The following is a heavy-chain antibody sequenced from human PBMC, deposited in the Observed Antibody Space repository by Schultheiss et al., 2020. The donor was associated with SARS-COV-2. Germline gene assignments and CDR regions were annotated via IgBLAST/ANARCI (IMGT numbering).Heavy chain of an antibody. CDR1: GGSVSSGVYY. CDR2: IYYSGES. D-gene: IGHD1-26*01. CDR3: ARSYYPHPHPPLSFTMDV. J-gene: IGHJ6*02. V-gene: IGHV4-61*03. Sequence: SETLSLTCTVSGGSVSSGVYYWSWIRQPPGKGLEWIGNIYYSGESNYNPSHKNRVAISLDTSRNHFSLSLTFLTAADTAVYYCARSYYPHPHPPLSFTMDVWGQGTPVTVSS.